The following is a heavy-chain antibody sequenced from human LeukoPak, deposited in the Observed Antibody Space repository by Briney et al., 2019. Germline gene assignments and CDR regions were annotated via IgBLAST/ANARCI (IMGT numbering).Heavy chain of an antibody. J-gene: IGHJ5*02. Sequence: SETLSLTCTVSGGSLSSYYWSWIRQPPGKGLEWIGYIYYSGSTNYNPSLKSRVTISVDTSKNQFSLKLSSVTAADTAVYYCARGVATTKLANWFDPWGQGTLVTVSS. CDR1: GGSLSSYY. CDR3: ARGVATTKLANWFDP. CDR2: IYYSGST. V-gene: IGHV4-59*01. D-gene: IGHD5-24*01.